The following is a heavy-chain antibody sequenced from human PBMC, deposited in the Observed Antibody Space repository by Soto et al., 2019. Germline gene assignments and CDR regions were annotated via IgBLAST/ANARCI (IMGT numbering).Heavy chain of an antibody. CDR1: GFTFSDYY. CDR2: ISSSGSTI. Sequence: GGSLRLSCAASGFTFSDYYMSWIRQAPGKGLEWVSYISSSGSTIYYADSVKGRFTISRDNAKNSLYLQMNSLRAEDTAVYYCARDSLSEIKYNWNYPSDYWGQGTLVTVSS. CDR3: ARDSLSEIKYNWNYPSDY. D-gene: IGHD1-7*01. V-gene: IGHV3-11*01. J-gene: IGHJ4*02.